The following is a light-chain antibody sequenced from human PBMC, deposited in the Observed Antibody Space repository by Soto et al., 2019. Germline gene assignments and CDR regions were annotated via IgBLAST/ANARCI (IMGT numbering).Light chain of an antibody. Sequence: EILMTQSPSSLSASVGDRVTITCRASQSISSWLAWYQQKPGKAPKLLIYQASSLERGVPSRFSGSGSGTEFTLTITGLQPDDFATYYCQQYNSYRTFGQGTKVDIK. J-gene: IGKJ1*01. CDR2: QAS. CDR3: QQYNSYRT. V-gene: IGKV1-5*03. CDR1: QSISSW.